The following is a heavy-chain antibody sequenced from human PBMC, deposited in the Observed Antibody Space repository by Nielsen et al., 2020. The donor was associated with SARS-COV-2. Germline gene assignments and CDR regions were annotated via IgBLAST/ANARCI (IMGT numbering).Heavy chain of an antibody. CDR2: IDPSDSYI. Sequence: KVSCKGSGYSFTSHWINWVRQMPGKGLEWMGRIDPSDSYINYSPSFQGHVTISTDETISTAYLQFSSLKASDTAMYYCTRSYDSNGYQSAYWGQGTLVTVSS. CDR1: GYSFTSHW. D-gene: IGHD3-22*01. J-gene: IGHJ4*02. CDR3: TRSYDSNGYQSAY. V-gene: IGHV5-10-1*01.